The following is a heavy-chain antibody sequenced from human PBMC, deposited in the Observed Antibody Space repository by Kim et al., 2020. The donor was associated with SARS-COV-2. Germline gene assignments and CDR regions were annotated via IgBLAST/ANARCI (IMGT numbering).Heavy chain of an antibody. CDR1: GGSFRGYY. J-gene: IGHJ4*02. CDR3: ARALGYTYGHVGVDY. CDR2: INHSGST. V-gene: IGHV4-34*01. Sequence: SETLSLTCAVYGGSFRGYYWSWIRQPPGKGLEWIGEINHSGSTNYNPSLKSRVTISVDTSKNQFSLKLSSVTAADTSVYYCARALGYTYGHVGVDYWGQGILVTVSS. D-gene: IGHD5-18*01.